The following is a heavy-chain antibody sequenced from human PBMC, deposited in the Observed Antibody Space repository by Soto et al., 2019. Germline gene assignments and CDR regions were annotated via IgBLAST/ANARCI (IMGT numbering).Heavy chain of an antibody. CDR2: FNPIFETA. CDR1: GGTFSSYA. Sequence: QVQLVQSGAEVKKPGSSVKVSCKASGGTFSSYAISWVRQAPGQGLEWMGGFNPIFETANYAQKFQGRVRIAGDESTNTAYMELSSLRSEDTAVYYCTRGITLIRGVIPPGYYYGMDVWGQGTTVAVSS. D-gene: IGHD3-10*01. CDR3: TRGITLIRGVIPPGYYYGMDV. V-gene: IGHV1-69*01. J-gene: IGHJ6*02.